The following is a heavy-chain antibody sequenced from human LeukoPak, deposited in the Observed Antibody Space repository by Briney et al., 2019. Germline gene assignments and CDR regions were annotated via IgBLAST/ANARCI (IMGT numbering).Heavy chain of an antibody. V-gene: IGHV3-23*01. Sequence: PGGSLRLSCAASGFTFDDYGMSWVRQTPGKGLEWVSAISGSGDRTYHADSVKGRFTISRDNSKNTLYLQMNSLRAEDTAVYYCAKAPRHPGTMIVAQPPFDYWGQGTLVTVSS. CDR1: GFTFDDYG. J-gene: IGHJ4*02. CDR2: ISGSGDRT. D-gene: IGHD3-22*01. CDR3: AKAPRHPGTMIVAQPPFDY.